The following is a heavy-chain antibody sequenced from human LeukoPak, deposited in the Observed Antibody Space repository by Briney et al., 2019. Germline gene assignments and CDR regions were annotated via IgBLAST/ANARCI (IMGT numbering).Heavy chain of an antibody. CDR1: GGSFSGYY. J-gene: IGHJ6*03. CDR3: ARRSPFYYYYYMDV. D-gene: IGHD2-15*01. V-gene: IGHV4-34*01. Sequence: PSETLSLTCAVYGGSFSGYYWSWIRQPPGKGLEWIGEINHSGSTNYNPSLKSRVTISVDTSKNQFSLKLSSVTAADTAVYYCARRSPFYYYYYMDVWGKGTTVTISS. CDR2: INHSGST.